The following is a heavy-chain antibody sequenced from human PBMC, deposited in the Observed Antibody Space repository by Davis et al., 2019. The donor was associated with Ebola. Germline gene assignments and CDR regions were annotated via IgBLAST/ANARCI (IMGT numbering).Heavy chain of an antibody. CDR2: INHSGST. V-gene: IGHV4-34*01. D-gene: IGHD6-6*01. CDR3: ARARPAWGMAARDYYYYGMDV. Sequence: PSETLSLTCAVYGGSFSGYYWSWIRQPPGKGLEWIGEINHSGSTNYNPSLKSRVTISVDTSKNQFSLKLSSVTAADTAVYYCARARPAWGMAARDYYYYGMDVWGQGTTVTVSS. CDR1: GGSFSGYY. J-gene: IGHJ6*02.